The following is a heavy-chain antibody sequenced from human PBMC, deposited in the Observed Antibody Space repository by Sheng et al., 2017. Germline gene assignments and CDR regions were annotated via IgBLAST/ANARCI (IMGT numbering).Heavy chain of an antibody. V-gene: IGHV4-38-2*02. J-gene: IGHJ2*01. D-gene: IGHD3-16*01. Sequence: QVQLQESGPGLVEPSETLSLTCTVSGSSIATDYYWAWVRQTPGKGLEWIGSVYQSGTTYINPSLKGRATISVDTSNNKFSLRMTSVTVEDAAVYYCARDFKLHWGTPPWYFDLWGRGTSGHCLL. CDR3: ARDFKLHWGTPPWYFDL. CDR2: VYQSGTT. CDR1: GSSIATDYY.